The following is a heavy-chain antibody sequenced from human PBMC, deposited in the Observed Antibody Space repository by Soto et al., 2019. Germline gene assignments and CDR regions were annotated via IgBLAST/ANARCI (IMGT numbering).Heavy chain of an antibody. CDR1: GLTFSRND. D-gene: IGHD3-22*01. J-gene: IGHJ6*02. Sequence: PGGSLRLSCVVTGLTFSRNDMSWVRQAPGKGLEWVSGISDSGDSTYYADSVKGRFTISRDNSRNTLFLQMTSLRAEDTATYYCAKLMYFYDSGGYYPPEETYGMDVCGQGTTVTVYS. CDR3: AKLMYFYDSGGYYPPEETYGMDV. V-gene: IGHV3-23*01. CDR2: ISDSGDST.